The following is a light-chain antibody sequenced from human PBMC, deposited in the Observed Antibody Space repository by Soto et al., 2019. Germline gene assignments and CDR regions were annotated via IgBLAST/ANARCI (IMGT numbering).Light chain of an antibody. CDR1: SSDIGGSNW. Sequence: QSALTQPASVSGSPGQSITISCNGTSSDIGGSNWVSWYQQHPGRAPKLIIFVVSGRPSGVSDRFSGSRSDNTASLTISGLQAEDEADYYCTSHSSSGNLAVFGTGTKLTVL. CDR3: TSHSSSGNLAV. CDR2: VVS. V-gene: IGLV2-14*01. J-gene: IGLJ1*01.